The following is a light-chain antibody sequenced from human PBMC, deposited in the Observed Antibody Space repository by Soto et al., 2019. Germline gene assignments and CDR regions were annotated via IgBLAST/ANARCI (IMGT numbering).Light chain of an antibody. J-gene: IGLJ1*01. CDR3: CSYAGTYSSFV. CDR1: SSDVGGYNY. V-gene: IGLV2-11*01. CDR2: DVS. Sequence: QSVLTQPRSVSGSPGQSVTISCTGTSSDVGGYNYVSWYQEHPGRAPKLMIYDVSMRPSGVPDRFSGSKSGNTASLTISGLLAEDEADYYCCSYAGTYSSFVFGSGTKVTVL.